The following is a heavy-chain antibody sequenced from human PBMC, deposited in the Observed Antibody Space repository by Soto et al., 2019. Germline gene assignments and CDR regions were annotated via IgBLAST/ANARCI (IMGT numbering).Heavy chain of an antibody. CDR3: ARQAYFGSGTYYSDS. D-gene: IGHD3-10*01. J-gene: IGHJ4*02. CDR2: IYPGDSDS. V-gene: IGHV5-51*01. CDR1: GYNFIIFW. Sequence: RGESLKISCKASGYNFIIFWIAWVRQMPGKGLEWMGIIYPGDSDSTYSPSFQGQVTFSADRSTNTAYLQWSSLKPSDTAIYYCARQAYFGSGTYYSDSWGQGTLVTVSS.